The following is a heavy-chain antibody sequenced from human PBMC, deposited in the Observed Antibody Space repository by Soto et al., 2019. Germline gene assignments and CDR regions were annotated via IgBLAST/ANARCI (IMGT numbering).Heavy chain of an antibody. Sequence: QMQLVQSGPEVKKPGTSVKVSCKASGFTFTSSAMQWVRQARGQRLEWIGWIVVGSGNTNYAQKFQERVTITRDMSTRTAYMELSSLRSEDTAVYYCAADHGALRFLEWKPAFDIWGQGTMVTVSS. CDR2: IVVGSGNT. V-gene: IGHV1-58*02. D-gene: IGHD3-3*01. CDR1: GFTFTSSA. CDR3: AADHGALRFLEWKPAFDI. J-gene: IGHJ3*02.